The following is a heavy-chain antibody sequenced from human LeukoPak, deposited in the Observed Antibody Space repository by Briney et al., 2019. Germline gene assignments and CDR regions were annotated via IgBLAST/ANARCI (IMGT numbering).Heavy chain of an antibody. CDR1: GGSISSYY. V-gene: IGHV4-59*01. Sequence: PSETLSLTCTVSGGSISSYYWSWIRQPPGKGLEWIGYIYYSGSTNYNPSLKSRVTISVDTSKNQFSLKLSSVTAADTAVYYCARLSGRYDSSGYYSGFDPWGQGTLVTVSS. CDR2: IYYSGST. J-gene: IGHJ5*02. CDR3: ARLSGRYDSSGYYSGFDP. D-gene: IGHD3-22*01.